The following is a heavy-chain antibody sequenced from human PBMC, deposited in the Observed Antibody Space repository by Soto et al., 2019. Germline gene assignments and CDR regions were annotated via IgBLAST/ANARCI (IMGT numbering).Heavy chain of an antibody. V-gene: IGHV1-69*13. Sequence: SAKLTSKASRGTFSSYAISWVRQAPGQGLEWMGGIIPIFGTANYAQKFQGRVTITADESTSTAYMELSSLRSEDTAVYYCLLPDTAMVYETWFDPWGQGTLVTVSS. CDR3: LLPDTAMVYETWFDP. CDR2: IIPIFGTA. D-gene: IGHD5-18*01. J-gene: IGHJ5*02. CDR1: RGTFSSYA.